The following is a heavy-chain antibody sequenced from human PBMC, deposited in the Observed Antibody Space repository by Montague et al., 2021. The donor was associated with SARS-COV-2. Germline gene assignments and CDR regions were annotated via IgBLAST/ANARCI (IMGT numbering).Heavy chain of an antibody. Sequence: PALVKPTQTPTLTCTFSGFSLSTSGMCVSWIRQPPGKALEWLARXXWDDDKYYSTSLKTRLTISKDTSKNQVVLTMTNMDPVDTATYYCAREYCSGVYFDYWGQGTLVTDSS. D-gene: IGHD6-19*01. CDR2: XXWDDDK. J-gene: IGHJ4*02. CDR1: GFSLSTSGMC. CDR3: AREYCSGVYFDY. V-gene: IGHV2-70*11.